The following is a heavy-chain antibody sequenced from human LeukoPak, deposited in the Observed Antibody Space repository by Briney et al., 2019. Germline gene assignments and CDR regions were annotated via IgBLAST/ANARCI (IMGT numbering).Heavy chain of an antibody. CDR3: ARYPLGRGDYGYYYGMDV. Sequence: ASVKVSCKASGYTFTGYDINWVRQATGQGLEWMGWMNPNSGNTGYAQKFQGRVTMTRNTSISTAYMELSSLRSEDTAVYYCARYPLGRGDYGYYYGMDVWGQGTTVTVSS. D-gene: IGHD4-17*01. J-gene: IGHJ6*02. CDR1: GYTFTGYD. V-gene: IGHV1-8*01. CDR2: MNPNSGNT.